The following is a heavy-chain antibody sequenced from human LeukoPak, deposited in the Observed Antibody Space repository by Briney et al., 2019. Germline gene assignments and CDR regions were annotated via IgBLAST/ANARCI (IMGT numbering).Heavy chain of an antibody. CDR2: IYYSGST. CDR3: ARGKGWFDP. Sequence: PSETLSLTCTVSGYSISSGYYWGWIRQPPGKGLEWIGSIYYSGSTYYNPSLKSRVTISVDTSKNQFSLKLSSVTAADTAVYYCARGKGWFDPWGQGTLVTVSS. V-gene: IGHV4-38-2*02. J-gene: IGHJ5*02. CDR1: GYSISSGYY.